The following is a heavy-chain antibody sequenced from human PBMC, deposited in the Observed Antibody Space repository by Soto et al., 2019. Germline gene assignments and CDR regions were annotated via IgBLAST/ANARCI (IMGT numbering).Heavy chain of an antibody. Sequence: SETLSLTCTVSGDSISSYYWSWIRQHPGKGLEWIGYIYYSGTTYYNPSLQSRLTMAVDTSENQFSLKLSSLTAADTAVYYCARGVYSGSGVIWLDPWGPGTLVTVSS. CDR3: ARGVYSGSGVIWLDP. D-gene: IGHD3-10*01. J-gene: IGHJ5*02. CDR1: GDSISSYY. CDR2: IYYSGTT. V-gene: IGHV4-59*06.